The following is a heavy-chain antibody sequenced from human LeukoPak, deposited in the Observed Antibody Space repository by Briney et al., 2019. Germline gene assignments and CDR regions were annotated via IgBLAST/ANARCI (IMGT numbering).Heavy chain of an antibody. CDR2: INPNSGGT. CDR1: GYTFTSYA. D-gene: IGHD1-1*01. CDR3: ARGARYGIDY. J-gene: IGHJ4*02. V-gene: IGHV1-2*02. Sequence: ASVKVSCKASGYTFTSYAMNWVRQAPGQGLEWMGWINPNSGGTNYAQKFQGRVTMTRDTSISTAYMELSRLRSDDTAVYYRARGARYGIDYWGQGTLVTVSS.